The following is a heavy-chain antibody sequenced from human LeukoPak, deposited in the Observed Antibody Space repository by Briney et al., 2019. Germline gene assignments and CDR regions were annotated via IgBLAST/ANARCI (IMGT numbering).Heavy chain of an antibody. V-gene: IGHV3-23*01. D-gene: IGHD1-7*01. CDR3: ARGWNYDRPFDF. CDR1: RFTFSGYA. Sequence: GGSLRLSCAASRFTFSGYAMSWVRQAPGKGLEWVSAVSGSGGSTYYADSVKGRFTISRDNSKNTLYLQMNSLRAEDTAVYYCARGWNYDRPFDFWGQGTLVTVSS. J-gene: IGHJ4*02. CDR2: VSGSGGST.